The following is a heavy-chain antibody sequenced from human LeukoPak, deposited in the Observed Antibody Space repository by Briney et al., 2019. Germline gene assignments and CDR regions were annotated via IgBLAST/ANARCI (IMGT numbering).Heavy chain of an antibody. J-gene: IGHJ4*02. CDR3: ARGVVDPFDYYDSSGYSHFDY. V-gene: IGHV1-2*04. CDR2: INPNSGGT. Sequence: GASVKVSCKASGYTFTGYYMHWVRQAPGQGLEWMGWINPNSGGTNYAQKFQGWVTMTRDTSISTAYMELSRLRSDDTAVYYCARGVVDPFDYYDSSGYSHFDYWGQGTLVTVSS. CDR1: GYTFTGYY. D-gene: IGHD3-22*01.